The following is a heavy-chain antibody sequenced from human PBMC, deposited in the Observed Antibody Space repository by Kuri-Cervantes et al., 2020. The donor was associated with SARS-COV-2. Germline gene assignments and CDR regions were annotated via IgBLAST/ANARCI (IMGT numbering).Heavy chain of an antibody. J-gene: IGHJ6*02. CDR1: GFTFSNSG. CDR2: ILYDGSNK. Sequence: GESLKISCAASGFTFSNSGMHWVRQAPGTGLEWLGVILYDGSNKYYGDSVKGRFTISRDNSKNTLYLEMNNLRPEDTAMYYCARNAIGARRQLDSRAYYGMDVWGQGTTVTVSS. CDR3: ARNAIGARRQLDSRAYYGMDV. V-gene: IGHV3-30*03. D-gene: IGHD5-12*01.